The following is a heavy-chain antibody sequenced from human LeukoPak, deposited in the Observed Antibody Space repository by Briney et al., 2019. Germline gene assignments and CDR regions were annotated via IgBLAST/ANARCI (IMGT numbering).Heavy chain of an antibody. D-gene: IGHD3-22*01. CDR3: ARDLDSSGYYHVVDS. CDR1: GFTFSSYA. Sequence: GGSLRLSCADSGFTFSSYAMSWVRQAPGKGLEWVSLISTGGRTHYADSVQGRFTISRDNSKNTLSLHMNSLRAEDTAVYYCARDLDSSGYYHVVDSWGQGALVTVSS. J-gene: IGHJ4*02. CDR2: ISTGGRT. V-gene: IGHV3-23*01.